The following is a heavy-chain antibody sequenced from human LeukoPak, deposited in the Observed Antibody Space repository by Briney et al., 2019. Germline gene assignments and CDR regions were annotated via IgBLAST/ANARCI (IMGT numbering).Heavy chain of an antibody. Sequence: GTSLRLSCAASEFTFDSYAMHWVRQAPGKGLEWVAVISYDGNNKYYADSVKGRFTISRDNSKNTPYLQMNSLRAEDTAVYYCAKDRVAVTTFSFDIWGQGTVVTVSS. D-gene: IGHD4-17*01. J-gene: IGHJ3*02. V-gene: IGHV3-30*18. CDR3: AKDRVAVTTFSFDI. CDR1: EFTFDSYA. CDR2: ISYDGNNK.